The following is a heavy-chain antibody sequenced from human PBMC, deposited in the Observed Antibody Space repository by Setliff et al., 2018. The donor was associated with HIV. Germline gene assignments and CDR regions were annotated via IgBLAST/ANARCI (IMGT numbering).Heavy chain of an antibody. D-gene: IGHD3-3*01. CDR1: GGPISSGSDY. J-gene: IGHJ4*02. Sequence: SETLSLTCTVSGGPISSGSDYWSWIRQTPRKGLEWIGEIIHSGRTNYNPSLKSRVSISVDTPKNQFSLKLTSVTATDTAVYYCARGGGFWSGQLDYWGQGTLVTVSS. CDR2: IIHSGRT. V-gene: IGHV4-39*07. CDR3: ARGGGFWSGQLDY.